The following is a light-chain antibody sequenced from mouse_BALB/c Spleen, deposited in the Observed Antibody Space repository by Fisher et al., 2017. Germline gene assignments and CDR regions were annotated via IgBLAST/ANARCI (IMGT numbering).Light chain of an antibody. CDR2: DTS. J-gene: IGKJ5*01. Sequence: IVLTQTPAIMSASPGEKVTMTCSASSSVSYMYWYQQKPGSSPRLLIYDTSNLASGVPVRFSGSGSGTSYSLTISSMEAEDAATYYCHQYHRSPLTFGAGTKLELK. CDR1: SSVSY. V-gene: IGKV4-55*01. CDR3: HQYHRSPLT.